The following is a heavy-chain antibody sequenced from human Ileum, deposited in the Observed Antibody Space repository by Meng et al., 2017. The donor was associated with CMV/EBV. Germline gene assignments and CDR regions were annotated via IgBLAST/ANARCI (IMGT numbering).Heavy chain of an antibody. Sequence: QVQLGQSGAEMKEPGASVKVSCKTSGYTFNGYFMHWVRQAPGQGLEWMGWINPNSGDTNYAQKFQGRVTMTRDTSVSTAYMELKRLRSDDTAVYYCATFGGDFDYWGQGTLVTVSS. V-gene: IGHV1-2*02. CDR1: GYTFNGYF. D-gene: IGHD3-3*01. CDR3: ATFGGDFDY. CDR2: INPNSGDT. J-gene: IGHJ4*02.